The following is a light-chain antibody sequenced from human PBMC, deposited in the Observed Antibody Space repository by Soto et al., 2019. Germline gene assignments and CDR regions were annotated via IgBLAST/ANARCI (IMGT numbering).Light chain of an antibody. V-gene: IGKV3-11*01. CDR3: QQYNDWPPIT. CDR2: DAS. J-gene: IGKJ3*01. Sequence: EIVLTQSPATLSLSPGERATLSCRASQNLSNYLAWYQQKPGRAPRILIYDASNRATDIPARFSGSGSGTDFTLTISSLEPDDFAVYYCQQYNDWPPITFGPGTKVDIK. CDR1: QNLSNY.